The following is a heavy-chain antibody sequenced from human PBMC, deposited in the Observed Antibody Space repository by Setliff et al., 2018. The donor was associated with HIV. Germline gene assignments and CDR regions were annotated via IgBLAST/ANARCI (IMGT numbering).Heavy chain of an antibody. V-gene: IGHV4-59*08. J-gene: IGHJ4*02. Sequence: KPSETLSLTCTVSGGSISSYYWSWIRQPPGKGLEWIGYINYSGSTNYNPSLKSRVTISIDMSKNQFSLKLSSVTAADTAVYYCARSAARTAGTTVVAPYDYWGQGTLVTVSS. CDR2: INYSGST. CDR1: GGSISSYY. D-gene: IGHD2-15*01. CDR3: ARSAARTAGTTVVAPYDY.